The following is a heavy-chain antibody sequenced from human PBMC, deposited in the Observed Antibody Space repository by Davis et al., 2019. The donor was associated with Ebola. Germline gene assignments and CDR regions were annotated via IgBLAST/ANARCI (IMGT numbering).Heavy chain of an antibody. CDR3: ARVKWLGDFYYYYGMDV. D-gene: IGHD3-10*01. V-gene: IGHV4-59*01. Sequence: SETLSLTCTVSGGSISSYYWSWIRQPPGKGLEWIGYIYYSGSTNYNPSLKSRVTISVDTSKNQFSLKLSSVTAADTAVYYCARVKWLGDFYYYYGMDVWGQGTTVTVSS. CDR1: GGSISSYY. J-gene: IGHJ6*02. CDR2: IYYSGST.